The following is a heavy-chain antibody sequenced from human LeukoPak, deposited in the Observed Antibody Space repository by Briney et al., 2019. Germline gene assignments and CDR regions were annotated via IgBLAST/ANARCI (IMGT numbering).Heavy chain of an antibody. V-gene: IGHV1-2*02. D-gene: IGHD3-10*01. CDR1: GYTFTGYY. CDR2: INPNSGGT. Sequence: ASVKVSCKASGYTFTGYYIHWVRQAPGQGLEWMGWINPNSGGTSYAQKFQGRVTMTRDTSISTAYMELSRLTSDDTAVYYCARGGPSGSGSYYQTNWFDPWGQGTLVTVSS. CDR3: ARGGPSGSGSYYQTNWFDP. J-gene: IGHJ5*02.